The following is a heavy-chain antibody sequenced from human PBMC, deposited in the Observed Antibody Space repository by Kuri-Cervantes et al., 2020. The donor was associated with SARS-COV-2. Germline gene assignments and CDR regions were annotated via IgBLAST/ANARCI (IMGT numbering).Heavy chain of an antibody. CDR3: AREGLGTIFGVETYDY. V-gene: IGHV3-9*01. CDR1: GFTFDDYA. CDR2: ISWNSGSI. D-gene: IGHD3-3*01. J-gene: IGHJ4*02. Sequence: SLKISCAASGFTFDDYAMHWVRQAPGKGLEWVSGISWNSGSIGYADSVKGRFTISRDNSKNTLYLQMNSLRAEDTAVYYCAREGLGTIFGVETYDYWGQGTLVTVSS.